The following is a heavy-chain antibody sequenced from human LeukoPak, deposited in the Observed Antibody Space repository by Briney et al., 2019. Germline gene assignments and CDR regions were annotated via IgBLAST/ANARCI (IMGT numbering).Heavy chain of an antibody. D-gene: IGHD2-2*01. Sequence: PSETLSLTCAVYGGSFSGYYWSWIRQPPGKGLEWIGEINHSGSTNYNPSLKSRVTISVDTSKNQFSLKLSSVTAADTAVYYCARGVVVPAAKGQYYYYGMDVWGQGTTVTVSS. CDR2: INHSGST. J-gene: IGHJ6*02. V-gene: IGHV4-34*01. CDR3: ARGVVVPAAKGQYYYYGMDV. CDR1: GGSFSGYY.